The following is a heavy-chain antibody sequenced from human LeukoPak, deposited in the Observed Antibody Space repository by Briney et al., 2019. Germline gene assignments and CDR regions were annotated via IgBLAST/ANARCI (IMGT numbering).Heavy chain of an antibody. Sequence: PGGSLRLSCAASGFTFSSYAMSWVRQAPGKGLELVSAISGSGGSTYYADSVKGRFTISRDNSKNTLYLQMNSLRAEDTAVYYCAKDRRSLNYYGSGSSFDYWGQGNLVTVSS. D-gene: IGHD3-10*01. V-gene: IGHV3-23*01. CDR2: ISGSGGST. CDR1: GFTFSSYA. J-gene: IGHJ4*02. CDR3: AKDRRSLNYYGSGSSFDY.